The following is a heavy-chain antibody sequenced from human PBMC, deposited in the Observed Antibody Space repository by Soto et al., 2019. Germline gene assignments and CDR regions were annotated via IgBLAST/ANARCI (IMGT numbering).Heavy chain of an antibody. J-gene: IGHJ3*02. Sequence: EVQLLDSGGGLVQPGGSLRLSCAASGFTFSSYAMSWVRQAPGKGLEWVSSISGSGGGTYYADSVKGRFTFSRDNSKNTLYQQMNSLNAEDTAVYYCARSRGSGTYFNPSDAFDIWGQGTMVTVSS. CDR1: GFTFSSYA. CDR3: ARSRGSGTYFNPSDAFDI. CDR2: ISGSGGGT. V-gene: IGHV3-23*01. D-gene: IGHD3-10*01.